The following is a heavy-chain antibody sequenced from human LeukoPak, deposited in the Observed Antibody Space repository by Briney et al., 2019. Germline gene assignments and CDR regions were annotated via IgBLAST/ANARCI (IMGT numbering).Heavy chain of an antibody. CDR3: ATKGTEYSSSSTPLFSMDV. CDR1: GYNFISYY. Sequence: SVKVSCKASGYNFISYYMHWVRQAPGQGLEWMGGIIPIFGTANYAQKFQGRVTITTDESTSTAYMELSSLRSEDTAVYYCATKGTEYSSSSTPLFSMDVWGKGTTVTVSS. CDR2: IIPIFGTA. D-gene: IGHD6-6*01. J-gene: IGHJ6*03. V-gene: IGHV1-69*05.